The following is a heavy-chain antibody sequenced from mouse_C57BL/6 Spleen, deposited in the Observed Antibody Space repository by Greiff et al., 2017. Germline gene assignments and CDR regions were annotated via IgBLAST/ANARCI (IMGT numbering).Heavy chain of an antibody. CDR1: GFTFSDYY. D-gene: IGHD2-4*01. V-gene: IGHV5-16*01. Sequence: DVHLVESEGGLVQPGSSMKLSCTASGFTFSDYYMAWVRQVPEKGLEWVANINYDGSSTYYLDSLKSRFIISRDNAKNILYLQMSSLKSEDTATYYCARDSIYYDYQGWFAYWGQGTLVTVSA. CDR2: INYDGSST. J-gene: IGHJ3*01. CDR3: ARDSIYYDYQGWFAY.